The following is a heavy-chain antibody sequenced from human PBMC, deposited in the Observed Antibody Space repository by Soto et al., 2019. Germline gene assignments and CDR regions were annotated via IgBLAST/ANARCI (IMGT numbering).Heavy chain of an antibody. Sequence: ASVKVSCKASGYTFTSYAMHWVRQAPGQRLEWMGWINAGNGNTKYSQKFQGRVTITRDTSASTAYMELSNLRSEDTAVYYCARAWVVVTAPXYWGQGTLVTVSS. CDR2: INAGNGNT. D-gene: IGHD2-21*02. CDR3: ARAWVVVTAPXY. CDR1: GYTFTSYA. V-gene: IGHV1-3*01. J-gene: IGHJ4*02.